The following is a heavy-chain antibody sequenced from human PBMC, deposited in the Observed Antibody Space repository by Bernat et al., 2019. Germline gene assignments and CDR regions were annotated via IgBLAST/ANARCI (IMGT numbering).Heavy chain of an antibody. V-gene: IGHV1-3*01. CDR3: ARYGPMVGPTSNWFDP. Sequence: QVQLVQSGAEVKKPGASVKVSCKASGYTFTNYAIHWVRQAPGQRLEWMGWINAGNGNTKYSQKFQDRVSITRDTSASTAYMELSSLRSEDTAVYYCARYGPMVGPTSNWFDPWGQGTLVTVSP. J-gene: IGHJ5*02. D-gene: IGHD1-26*01. CDR1: GYTFTNYA. CDR2: INAGNGNT.